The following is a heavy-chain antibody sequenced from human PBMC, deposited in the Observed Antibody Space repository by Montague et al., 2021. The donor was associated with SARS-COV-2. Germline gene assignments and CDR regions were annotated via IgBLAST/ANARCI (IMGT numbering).Heavy chain of an antibody. V-gene: IGHV4-31*03. CDR1: GGSISSGGYY. D-gene: IGHD3-3*01. CDR3: ARDRGNLYDCWSTSYGMDV. J-gene: IGHJ6*02. Sequence: TLSLTCTVSGGSISSGGYYWSWIRQHPGKGLEWIGYIYYSGSTYYNPSLKSRVTISVDTSKNQFSLKLSSVTAADTAVYYCARDRGNLYDCWSTSYGMDVWGQGTTVTVSS. CDR2: IYYSGST.